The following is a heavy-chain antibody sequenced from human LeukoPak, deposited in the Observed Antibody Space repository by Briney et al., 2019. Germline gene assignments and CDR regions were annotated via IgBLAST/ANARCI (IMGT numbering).Heavy chain of an antibody. CDR2: MNPNSGNT. D-gene: IGHD6-19*01. J-gene: IGHJ6*03. Sequence: ASVKVSCKASGYTFISYDINWVRQVTGQGLEWMGWMNPNSGNTGYAQKFQGRVTITRNTSISTAFMELSSLRSEDTAVYYCARRAVGNSHYYYMDVWGKGTTVTVSS. CDR1: GYTFISYD. V-gene: IGHV1-8*03. CDR3: ARRAVGNSHYYYMDV.